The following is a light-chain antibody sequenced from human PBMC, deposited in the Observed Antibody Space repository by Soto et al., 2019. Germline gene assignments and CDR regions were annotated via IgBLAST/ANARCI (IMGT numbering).Light chain of an antibody. Sequence: QSVLTQPASVSGSPGQSITISCTGTGSDVGGYNYVSWYQQQPGKVPKLMIYDVTNRPSGVSNRFSGSKSGNTASLTISGFQAEDEADYYCSSYASGNTVLFGGGTKLTVL. CDR1: GSDVGGYNY. CDR3: SSYASGNTVL. J-gene: IGLJ2*01. V-gene: IGLV2-14*01. CDR2: DVT.